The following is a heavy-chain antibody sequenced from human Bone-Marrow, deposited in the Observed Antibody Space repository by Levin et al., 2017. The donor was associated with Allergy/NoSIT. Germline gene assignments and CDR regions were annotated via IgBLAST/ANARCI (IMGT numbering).Heavy chain of an antibody. Sequence: GESLKISCAASGFAFSTYAMHWVRQTPGKGLEWVAVISHDGTTTYYADSVKGRFTFSRDNSENTLSLHMSNLRPEDTAVYYCARVTWVQLWGFFDSWGQGTLVTVSS. D-gene: IGHD5-18*01. CDR3: ARVTWVQLWGFFDS. CDR1: GFAFSTYA. V-gene: IGHV3-30*04. J-gene: IGHJ4*02. CDR2: ISHDGTTT.